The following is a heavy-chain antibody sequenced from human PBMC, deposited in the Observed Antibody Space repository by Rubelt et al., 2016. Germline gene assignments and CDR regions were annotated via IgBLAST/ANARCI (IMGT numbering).Heavy chain of an antibody. CDR1: GGSFSGYY. Sequence: QVQLQQWGAGLLKPSETLSLTCAVYGGSFSGYYWSWIRQPPGKGLEWIGYINAGGSTNYNPSLKGRVTISVDPSKRQFSLKLTSMTAADTAVYYCAREVIQLGRPMDVWGQGTTVTVSS. CDR2: INAGGST. D-gene: IGHD1-26*01. V-gene: IGHV4-34*01. CDR3: AREVIQLGRPMDV. J-gene: IGHJ6*02.